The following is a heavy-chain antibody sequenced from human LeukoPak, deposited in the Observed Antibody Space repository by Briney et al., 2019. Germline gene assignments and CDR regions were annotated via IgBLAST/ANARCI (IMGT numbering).Heavy chain of an antibody. Sequence: TGGSLRLSCAASGFTFSSYSMNWVRQAPGKGLEWVSYISSSSSTIYYADSVKGRFTISRDNAKNSLYLQMNSLRAEDTAVYYCARDQLRYNWNSYGMDVWGQGTTVTVSS. J-gene: IGHJ6*02. CDR3: ARDQLRYNWNSYGMDV. D-gene: IGHD1-1*01. CDR2: ISSSSSTI. V-gene: IGHV3-48*04. CDR1: GFTFSSYS.